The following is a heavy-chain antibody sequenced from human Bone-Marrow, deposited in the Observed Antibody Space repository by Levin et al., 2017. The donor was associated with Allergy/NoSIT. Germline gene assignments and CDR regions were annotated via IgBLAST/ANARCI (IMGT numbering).Heavy chain of an antibody. V-gene: IGHV3-49*04. CDR1: GFTFGDYG. CDR3: SRWITVIDYYYYYYMDV. Sequence: GGSLRLSCAASGFTFGDYGFSWVRQAPGKGLEWVAFIRNKAYGGTTEYSASVKGRLTISRDDSKSIAYLQMNSLRTEDTAVYYCSRWITVIDYYYYYYMDVWGEGTTLTVSS. CDR2: IRNKAYGGTT. J-gene: IGHJ6*03. D-gene: IGHD3-16*01.